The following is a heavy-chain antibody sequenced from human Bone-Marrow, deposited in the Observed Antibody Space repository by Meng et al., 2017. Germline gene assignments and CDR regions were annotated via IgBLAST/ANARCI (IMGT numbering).Heavy chain of an antibody. V-gene: IGHV4-34*01. J-gene: IGHJ5*02. Sequence: QLQVQLWGVVLLKPSETLSLTCAVYGGSFSGNYWSWIRQPPGKGLEWIGEINHSGSTNYNPSLKSRVTISVDTSKNQFSLKLSSVTAADTAVYYCARVGVVVITPNWFDPWGQGTLVTVSS. CDR1: GGSFSGNY. CDR3: ARVGVVVITPNWFDP. D-gene: IGHD3-22*01. CDR2: INHSGST.